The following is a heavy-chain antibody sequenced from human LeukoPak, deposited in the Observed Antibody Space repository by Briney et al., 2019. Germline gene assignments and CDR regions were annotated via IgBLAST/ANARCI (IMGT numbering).Heavy chain of an antibody. V-gene: IGHV3-21*01. CDR1: GFTFSSYS. CDR2: ISSSSSYI. Sequence: PGGSLRLSCAASGFTFSSYSMNWVRQAPGKGLEWVSSISSSSSYIYYADSVKGRFTISRDNAKNSLYLQMNSLRAEDTAVYYCARDPRGSGWSDYWGQGTLVTVSS. D-gene: IGHD6-19*01. J-gene: IGHJ4*02. CDR3: ARDPRGSGWSDY.